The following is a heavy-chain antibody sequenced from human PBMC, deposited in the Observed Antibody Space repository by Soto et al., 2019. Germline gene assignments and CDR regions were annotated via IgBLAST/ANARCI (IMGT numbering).Heavy chain of an antibody. J-gene: IGHJ6*02. CDR1: GGSVSSSSYY. CDR3: ARHSTVTYYYYGMGV. D-gene: IGHD4-17*01. Sequence: LSLTCTVSGGSVSSSSYYWGWIRQPPGKGLEWIRSIYYSGSTYYNPSLKSRVTISVDTSKNQFSLKLSSVTAADTAVYYCARHSTVTYYYYGMGVWGQGTTVTVSS. V-gene: IGHV4-39*01. CDR2: IYYSGST.